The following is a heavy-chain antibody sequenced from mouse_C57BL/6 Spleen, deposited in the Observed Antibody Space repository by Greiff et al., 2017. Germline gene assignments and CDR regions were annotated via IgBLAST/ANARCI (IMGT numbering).Heavy chain of an antibody. CDR1: GYAFSSYW. J-gene: IGHJ1*03. CDR2: IYPGDGDT. D-gene: IGHD1-1*01. CDR3: YCYGSSDWYFDV. V-gene: IGHV1-80*01. Sequence: QVQLQQSGAELVKPGASVKISCKASGYAFSSYWMNWVKQRPGKGLEWIGQIYPGDGDTNYNGKFKGKATLTADKSSSTAYLPLSILTSADSAVYICYCYGSSDWYFDVWGTGTTVTVSS.